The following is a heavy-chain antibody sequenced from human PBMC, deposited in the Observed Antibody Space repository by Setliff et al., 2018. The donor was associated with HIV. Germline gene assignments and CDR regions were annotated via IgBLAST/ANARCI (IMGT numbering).Heavy chain of an antibody. Sequence: SVKVSCKASGGTFSTYAITWVRQAPGQGLQWVGGIIPFLNLTHYAQQFQGTVTITADKSTNTAYMEMTSLRFEDTAVYYCAACGASAYYYYYMDVWGAGTTVTVS. D-gene: IGHD4-17*01. CDR2: IIPFLNLT. CDR1: GGTFSTYA. CDR3: AACGASAYYYYYMDV. J-gene: IGHJ6*03. V-gene: IGHV1-69*10.